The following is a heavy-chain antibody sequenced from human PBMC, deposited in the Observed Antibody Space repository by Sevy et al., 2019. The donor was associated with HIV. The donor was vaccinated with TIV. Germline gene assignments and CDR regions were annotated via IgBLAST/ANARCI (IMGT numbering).Heavy chain of an antibody. J-gene: IGHJ1*01. CDR3: ALERLSSDVAEYFQN. CDR2: ISFDGSNK. D-gene: IGHD1-1*01. V-gene: IGHV3-30-3*01. Sequence: EGSLRLSCAASGFTFSSYAMSWVRQAPGKGLEWVATISFDGSNKHYADSVKGRFTISRDNSQNSLYLQMNSLRTEDTAVYYCALERLSSDVAEYFQNWGQGTLVTVSS. CDR1: GFTFSSYA.